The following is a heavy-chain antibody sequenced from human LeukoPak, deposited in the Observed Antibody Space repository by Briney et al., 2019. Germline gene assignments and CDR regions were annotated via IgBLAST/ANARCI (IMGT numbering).Heavy chain of an antibody. CDR3: ASTYDSSGRNI. CDR2: MRRDGNEI. D-gene: IGHD3-22*01. V-gene: IGHV3-7*01. CDR1: GFTFSTYW. Sequence: GGSLRLSCSASGFTFSTYWMSWVRQAPGKGLEWVANMRRDGNEIYYLDSVRGRFTISRDNAKNSLYLQMNSLRAEDTAVYYCASTYDSSGRNIWGQGTMVTVSS. J-gene: IGHJ3*02.